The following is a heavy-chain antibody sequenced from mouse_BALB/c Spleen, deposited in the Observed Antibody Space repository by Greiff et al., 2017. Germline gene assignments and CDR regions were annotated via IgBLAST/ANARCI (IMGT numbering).Heavy chain of an antibody. J-gene: IGHJ2*01. CDR2: ISSGGSYT. CDR3: ARGGPFDY. CDR1: GFTFSSYA. Sequence: EVQGVESGGGLVKPGGSLKLSCAASGFTFSSYAMSWVRQTPEKRLEWVATISSGGSYTYYPDSVKGRFTISRDNAKNTLYLQMSSLRSEDTAMYYCARGGPFDYWGQGTTLTVSS. V-gene: IGHV5-9-3*01.